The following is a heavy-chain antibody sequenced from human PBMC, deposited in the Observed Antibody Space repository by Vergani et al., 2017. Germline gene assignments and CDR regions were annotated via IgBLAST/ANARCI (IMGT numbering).Heavy chain of an antibody. CDR2: VSFRGDT. CDR3: ARQRPGSGWSPGDFDD. D-gene: IGHD6-19*01. J-gene: IGHJ4*02. V-gene: IGHV4-59*02. CDR1: GASVNSYY. Sequence: QVKLQESGPGLVKPSETLSLTCTVSGASVNSYYWSWIRQPPGKGLEWMGYVSFRGDTLYDPSVKGRMTISLNTSSNQFSLYLTSVTAADTAVYYSARQRPGSGWSPGDFDDWGQGILVTVSS.